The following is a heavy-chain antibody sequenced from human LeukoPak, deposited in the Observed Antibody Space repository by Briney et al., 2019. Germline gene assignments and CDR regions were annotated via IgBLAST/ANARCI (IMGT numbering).Heavy chain of an antibody. CDR2: ISSSGSTI. J-gene: IGHJ4*02. V-gene: IGHV3-48*03. CDR1: GFTFSSYE. CDR3: AKDRCSSTSCSFDY. D-gene: IGHD2-2*01. Sequence: PGGSLRLSCAASGFTFSSYEMNWVRQAPGKGLEWVSYISSSGSTIYYADSVKGRFTISRDNAKNSLYLQMNSLRAEDTAVYYCAKDRCSSTSCSFDYWGQGTLVTVSS.